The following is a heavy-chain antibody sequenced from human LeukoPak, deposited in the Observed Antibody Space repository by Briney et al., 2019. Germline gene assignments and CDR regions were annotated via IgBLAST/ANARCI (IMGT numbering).Heavy chain of an antibody. Sequence: SETLSLTCAVYGGSFSGYYWSWIRQPPGKGLEWIGEINHNGSTNYNPSLKSRVTISVDTSKNQFSLKLSSVTAADTAVYYCAREWIAVAGKRTPIKTYYFDYWGQGTLVTVSS. V-gene: IGHV4-34*01. CDR3: AREWIAVAGKRTPIKTYYFDY. J-gene: IGHJ4*02. CDR2: INHNGST. CDR1: GGSFSGYY. D-gene: IGHD6-19*01.